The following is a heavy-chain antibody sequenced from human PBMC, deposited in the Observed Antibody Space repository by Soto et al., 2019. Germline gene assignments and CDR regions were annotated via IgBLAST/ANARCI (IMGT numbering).Heavy chain of an antibody. J-gene: IGHJ3*02. CDR1: GFTFSSYA. Sequence: QVQLVESGGGVVQPGRSLRLSCAASGFTFSSYAMHWVRQAPGKGLEWVAVISYDGSNKYYADSVKGRFTISRDNSKNTLYLQMNSLKAEDTAVYYCARPYGDRNDAFDIWGQGTMVTVSS. CDR3: ARPYGDRNDAFDI. D-gene: IGHD4-17*01. CDR2: ISYDGSNK. V-gene: IGHV3-30-3*01.